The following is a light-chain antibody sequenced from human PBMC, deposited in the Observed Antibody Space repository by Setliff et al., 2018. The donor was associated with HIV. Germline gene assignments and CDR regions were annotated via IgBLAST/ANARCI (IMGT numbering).Light chain of an antibody. CDR2: EVR. CDR1: SSDVGGYNY. Sequence: QSALPPPASVSGSPGQSITISCTGTSSDVGGYNYVSWYQQHPGKAPKLIIYEVRNRPSGVSNRFSGSKSGNTASLTISGLQAEDEGDYYCSSYAITNTLPFGTGTKVTVL. V-gene: IGLV2-14*01. J-gene: IGLJ1*01. CDR3: SSYAITNTLP.